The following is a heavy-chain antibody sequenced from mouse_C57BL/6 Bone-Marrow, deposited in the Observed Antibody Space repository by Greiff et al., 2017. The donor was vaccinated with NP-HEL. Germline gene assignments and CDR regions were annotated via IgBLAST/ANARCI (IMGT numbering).Heavy chain of an antibody. D-gene: IGHD2-12*01. CDR1: GFSLTSYG. CDR3: AREAYYSPYWYFDV. J-gene: IGHJ1*03. CDR2: IWGVGST. V-gene: IGHV2-6*01. Sequence: VKLVESGPGLVAPSQSLSITCTVSGFSLTSYGVDWVRQSPGKGLEWLGVIWGVGSTNYNSALKSRLSISKDNSKSQVFLKMNSLQTDDTAMYYCAREAYYSPYWYFDVWGTGTTVTVSS.